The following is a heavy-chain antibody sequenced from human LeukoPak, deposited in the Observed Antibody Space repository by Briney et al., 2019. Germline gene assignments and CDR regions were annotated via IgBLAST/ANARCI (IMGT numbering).Heavy chain of an antibody. V-gene: IGHV3-20*04. Sequence: PGGSLRLSCAASGFAFSSYAMSWVRQAPGKGLEWVSGLNWNGGSTGYADSVKGRFIISRDNAKNCLYLQMNSLRAEDTALYYCAKSASSWPLYYFDYWGQGTLVTVSS. CDR2: LNWNGGST. J-gene: IGHJ4*02. D-gene: IGHD6-13*01. CDR1: GFAFSSYA. CDR3: AKSASSWPLYYFDY.